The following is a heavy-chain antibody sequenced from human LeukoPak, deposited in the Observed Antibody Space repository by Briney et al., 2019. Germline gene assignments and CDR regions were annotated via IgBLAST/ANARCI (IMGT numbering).Heavy chain of an antibody. V-gene: IGHV3-21*01. D-gene: IGHD2-2*01. CDR2: ISSSSSYI. J-gene: IGHJ6*04. CDR3: AREGGHTYCSSTSCSPGYYYYGMDV. CDR1: GFTFSSYS. Sequence: NPGGSLRLSCAASGFTFSSYSMNWVRQAPGKGLEWVSSISSSSSYIYYADSVKGRFTISRDNAKNSLYLQMNSLRAEDTAVYYCAREGGHTYCSSTSCSPGYYYYGMDVWGKGTTVTVSS.